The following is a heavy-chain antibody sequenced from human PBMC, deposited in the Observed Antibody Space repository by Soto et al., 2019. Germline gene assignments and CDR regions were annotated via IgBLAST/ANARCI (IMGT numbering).Heavy chain of an antibody. J-gene: IGHJ6*02. V-gene: IGHV4-39*01. Sequence: PSETLSLTCTVSGGSISSSSYYWGWIRQPPGKGLEWIGSIYYSGSTHYNPSLKSRVTISVDTSKNQFSLKLSSVTAADTAVYYCARQWLFDYYGMDVWGQGTTVTVSS. D-gene: IGHD3-22*01. CDR3: ARQWLFDYYGMDV. CDR2: IYYSGST. CDR1: GGSISSSSYY.